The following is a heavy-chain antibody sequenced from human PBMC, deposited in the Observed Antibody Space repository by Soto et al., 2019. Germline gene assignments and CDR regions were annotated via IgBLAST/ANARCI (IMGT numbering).Heavy chain of an antibody. Sequence: QVQLXXSGAEVKKPGSSVKVSCKASGGTFSSYAISWVRQAPGQGLEWMGGIIPIFGTANYAQKFQGRVTITADESTSTAYMELSSLRSEDTAVYYCARDPVIYDFWSGYLDYWGQGTLVTVSS. J-gene: IGHJ4*02. CDR1: GGTFSSYA. CDR2: IIPIFGTA. V-gene: IGHV1-69*12. D-gene: IGHD3-3*01. CDR3: ARDPVIYDFWSGYLDY.